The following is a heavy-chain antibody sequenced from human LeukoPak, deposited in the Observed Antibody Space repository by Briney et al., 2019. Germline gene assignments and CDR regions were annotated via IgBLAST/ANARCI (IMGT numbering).Heavy chain of an antibody. D-gene: IGHD5-18*01. J-gene: IGHJ4*02. CDR1: GFTFSSYD. CDR3: AKRVQLTY. CDR2: ISASGGAT. V-gene: IGHV3-23*01. Sequence: GESLKISCTASGFTFSSYDMNWVRQAPGQGLEWVSTISASGGATYYTDSVRGRFSISRDNFKNTLYLQMNSLRAEDTAIYYCAKRVQLTYWGQGTLVTVSS.